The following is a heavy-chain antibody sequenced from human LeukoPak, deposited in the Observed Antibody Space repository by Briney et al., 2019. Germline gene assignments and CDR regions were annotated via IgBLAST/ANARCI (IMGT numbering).Heavy chain of an antibody. Sequence: SETLSLTCTVSGGSISSYYWSWIRQPAGKGLEWIGRIYTSGSTNYNPSLKSRVTMSVDTSKDQISLKLSSVTAADTAVYYCAREIGDYYDSSGYRTYYFDYWGQGTLVTVSS. CDR2: IYTSGST. D-gene: IGHD3-22*01. V-gene: IGHV4-4*07. J-gene: IGHJ4*02. CDR1: GGSISSYY. CDR3: AREIGDYYDSSGYRTYYFDY.